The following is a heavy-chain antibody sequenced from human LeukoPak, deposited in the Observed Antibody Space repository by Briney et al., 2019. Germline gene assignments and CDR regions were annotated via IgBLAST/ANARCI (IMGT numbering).Heavy chain of an antibody. J-gene: IGHJ4*02. CDR3: ARDYSSGWCNY. Sequence: GGSLRLSCAASGFTFSSYSMNWVRQAPGKGLEWVSSISSSSSYIYYADSVKGRFTISRDNAKNSLYLQMNSLRGEDTAVYYCARDYSSGWCNYWGQGTLVTVSS. D-gene: IGHD6-19*01. V-gene: IGHV3-21*01. CDR1: GFTFSSYS. CDR2: ISSSSSYI.